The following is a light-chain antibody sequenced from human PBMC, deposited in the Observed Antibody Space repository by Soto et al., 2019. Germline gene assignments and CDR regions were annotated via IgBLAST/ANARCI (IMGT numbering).Light chain of an antibody. J-gene: IGLJ1*01. CDR1: SSDIGGYNT. Sequence: QSVLTQPASVSGSPGQSITISCTGTSSDIGGYNTVSWYQQHPGKVPKLILYEVSNRPSGVSYRFSGSKSGNTASLTISGLQAEDEADYYCSSYTSSSPYVFGTGTKVTVL. CDR3: SSYTSSSPYV. V-gene: IGLV2-14*01. CDR2: EVS.